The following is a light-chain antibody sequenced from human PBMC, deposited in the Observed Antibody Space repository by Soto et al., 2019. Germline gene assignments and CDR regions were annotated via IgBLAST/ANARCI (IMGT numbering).Light chain of an antibody. V-gene: IGKV1-33*01. Sequence: DIQMTQSPSSLSASVRDRVTITCQASHDISDYLNWYQQKPGKAPKLLIYDASNLETGVPSRFSGSGSGTDFTFTISSLQPEDIATYYCQQYDTLPLTFGGGTKVEIK. CDR1: HDISDY. CDR3: QQYDTLPLT. J-gene: IGKJ4*01. CDR2: DAS.